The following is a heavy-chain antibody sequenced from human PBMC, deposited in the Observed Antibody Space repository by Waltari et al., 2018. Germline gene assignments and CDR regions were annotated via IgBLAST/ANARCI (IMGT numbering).Heavy chain of an antibody. CDR2: IYSSGST. Sequence: QVQLQESAPGLVKPSENLSLTCTVSGGSISSYYWSWIRQPPGKERGWIGYIYSSGSTNYNPSLKSRVTISVDTSKNQFSLKLSSVTAADTAVYYCARESGWYGDYFTSYYYYGMDVWGQGTTVTVSS. J-gene: IGHJ6*02. CDR3: ARESGWYGDYFTSYYYYGMDV. V-gene: IGHV4-59*01. D-gene: IGHD4-17*01. CDR1: GGSISSYY.